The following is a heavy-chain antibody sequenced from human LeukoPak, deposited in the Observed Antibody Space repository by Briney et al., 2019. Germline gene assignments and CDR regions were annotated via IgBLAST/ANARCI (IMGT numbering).Heavy chain of an antibody. V-gene: IGHV5-51*01. J-gene: IGHJ4*02. CDR1: GFDFTAYG. D-gene: IGHD5-18*01. Sequence: GESLRISCKCSGFDFTAYGIAWVRQMPGIGLEWMGNIYPGGSNGRYSPSFQGQVTMSADKSITTVYLQWSSLKASDTAMYYCARHFHSAWFGFWGQGSLVTVSS. CDR2: IYPGGSNG. CDR3: ARHFHSAWFGF.